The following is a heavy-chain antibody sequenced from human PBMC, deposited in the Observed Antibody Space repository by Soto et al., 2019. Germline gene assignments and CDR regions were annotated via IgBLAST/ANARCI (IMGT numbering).Heavy chain of an antibody. Sequence: SETLSLTCAVSGVSISTTHWWTWVRQPPGKGLEWIGEIYHSGSTNYNPSLKSRVTISVDTSKNQFSLKLSSVTAADTAVYYCARGRIQLWYPFDYWGQGTLVTVSS. CDR2: IYHSGST. CDR3: ARGRIQLWYPFDY. CDR1: GVSISTTHW. V-gene: IGHV4-4*02. J-gene: IGHJ4*02. D-gene: IGHD5-18*01.